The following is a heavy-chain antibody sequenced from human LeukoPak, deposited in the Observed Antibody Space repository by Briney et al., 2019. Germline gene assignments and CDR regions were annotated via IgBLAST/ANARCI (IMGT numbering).Heavy chain of an antibody. J-gene: IGHJ4*02. D-gene: IGHD6-13*01. Sequence: GESLRLSCAASGFTFSSYSMNWVRQAPGKGLEWVSSIRSSSNNVYYADSVKGRFTISRDNARNSLYLQMNSLRAEDTAVYYCARVLAAAGTSDYWGQGTLVSVSS. CDR1: GFTFSSYS. V-gene: IGHV3-21*01. CDR2: IRSSSNNV. CDR3: ARVLAAAGTSDY.